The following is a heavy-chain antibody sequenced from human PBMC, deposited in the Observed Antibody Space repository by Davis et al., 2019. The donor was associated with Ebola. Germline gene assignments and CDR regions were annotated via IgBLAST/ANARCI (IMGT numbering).Heavy chain of an antibody. J-gene: IGHJ4*02. D-gene: IGHD1-1*01. CDR2: IKEDGSEK. CDR3: AREDQYNTFDY. CDR1: GFTFSSYW. V-gene: IGHV3-7*01. Sequence: GESLKISCTVSGFTFSSYWMSWVRQAPRKGLEWVANIKEDGSEKYYVDSVKGRFTISRDNVENSLDLQIHSLRAEDTAVYYCAREDQYNTFDYWGQGTLVTVSS.